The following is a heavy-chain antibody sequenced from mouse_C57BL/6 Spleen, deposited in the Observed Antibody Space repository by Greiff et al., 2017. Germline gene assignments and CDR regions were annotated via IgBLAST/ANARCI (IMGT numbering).Heavy chain of an antibody. Sequence: QVQLKESGAELARPGASVKLSCKASGYTFTSYGISWVKQRTGQGLEWIGEIYPRSGNTYYNEKFKGKATLTADKSSSTAYMELRSLTSEDSAVYFCARSGDYGSSYGWYFDVWGTGTTVTVSS. V-gene: IGHV1-81*01. CDR2: IYPRSGNT. J-gene: IGHJ1*03. CDR1: GYTFTSYG. CDR3: ARSGDYGSSYGWYFDV. D-gene: IGHD1-1*01.